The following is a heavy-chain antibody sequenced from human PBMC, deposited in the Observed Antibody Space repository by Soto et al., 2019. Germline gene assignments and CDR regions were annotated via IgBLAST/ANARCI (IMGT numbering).Heavy chain of an antibody. V-gene: IGHV3-48*01. CDR2: ISSSSSTI. CDR1: GFTFSSYS. Sequence: XXLSCAASGFTFSSYSMNWVRQAPGKGLEWVSYISSSSSTIYYADSVKGRFTISRDNAKNSLYLQMNSLRAEDTAVYYCARHPERIAQIGWFDPWGQGTLVTVSS. D-gene: IGHD6-13*01. J-gene: IGHJ5*02. CDR3: ARHPERIAQIGWFDP.